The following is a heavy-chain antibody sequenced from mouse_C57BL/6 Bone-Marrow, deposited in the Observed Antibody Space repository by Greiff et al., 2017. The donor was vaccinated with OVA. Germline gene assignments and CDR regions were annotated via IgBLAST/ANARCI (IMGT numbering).Heavy chain of an antibody. CDR1: GYTFTSYW. D-gene: IGHD2-5*01. CDR3: FYSNPYYAMDY. J-gene: IGHJ4*01. CDR2: IHPNSGST. Sequence: VQLQQPGAELVKPGASVKLSCKASGYTFTSYWMHWVKQRPGQGLEWIGIIHPNSGSTNYNEKFKSKATLTVDKSSSTAYMQLSSLTSEDSAVYYSFYSNPYYAMDYWGQGTSVTVSS. V-gene: IGHV1-64*01.